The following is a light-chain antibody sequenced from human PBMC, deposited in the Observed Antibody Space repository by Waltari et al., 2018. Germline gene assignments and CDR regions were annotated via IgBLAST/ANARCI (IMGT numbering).Light chain of an antibody. V-gene: IGKV3-15*01. CDR1: QSISSN. Sequence: EIVMTQSPATLFVSPGERATLSCRASQSISSNLAWYQQKPGQAPRLLMYGASTRATAIPARFSGSGSGTEFALTISSLQSEDSAVYYCQQYYGTPPTFGQGTKVDIK. J-gene: IGKJ1*01. CDR3: QQYYGTPPT. CDR2: GAS.